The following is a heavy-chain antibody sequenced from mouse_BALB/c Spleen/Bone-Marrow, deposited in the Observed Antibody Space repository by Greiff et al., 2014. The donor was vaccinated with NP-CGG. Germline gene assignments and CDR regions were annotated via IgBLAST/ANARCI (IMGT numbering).Heavy chain of an antibody. CDR2: INSNGGST. D-gene: IGHD6-5*01. CDR3: GLRNAMDY. CDR1: GFTFSSYG. V-gene: IGHV5-6-3*01. Sequence: EVKLMESGGGLVQPGGSLKLSCAASGFTFSSYGMSWVRQTPDKRLELVATINSNGGSTYYPDSVKGRFTISRDNAKNTLYLQMSSLKSEDTAMHYCGLRNAMDYWGQGTSVTVSS. J-gene: IGHJ4*01.